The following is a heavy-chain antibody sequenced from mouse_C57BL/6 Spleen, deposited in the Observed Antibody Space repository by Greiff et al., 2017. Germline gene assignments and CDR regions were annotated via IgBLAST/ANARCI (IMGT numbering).Heavy chain of an antibody. CDR3: AREGGLLRFDY. D-gene: IGHD2-3*01. CDR1: GYTFTSYW. CDR2: INPSNGGT. V-gene: IGHV1-53*01. Sequence: QVQLQQPGTELVKPGASVKLSCKASGYTFTSYWMHWVKQRPGQGLEWIGNINPSNGGTNYNEKFKSKATLTVDKSASTAYMQLSSLTSEDSAVYDCAREGGLLRFDYWGQGTTLTVSS. J-gene: IGHJ2*01.